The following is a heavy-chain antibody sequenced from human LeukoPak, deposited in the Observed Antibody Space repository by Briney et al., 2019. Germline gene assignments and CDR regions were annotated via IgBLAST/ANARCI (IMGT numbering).Heavy chain of an antibody. CDR3: ARGPYWENYFDY. CDR1: GFTFSNYL. V-gene: IGHV3-48*01. CDR2: ISSTGGTI. J-gene: IGHJ4*02. D-gene: IGHD2-8*02. Sequence: PGGSLRLSCVGSGFTFSNYLMNWVRQAPGKGLEWVSFISSTGGTIYYADAVKGRFTVSRDNAKNSLLLQMNSLRAEDTAVYYCARGPYWENYFDYWGQGTLVTVSS.